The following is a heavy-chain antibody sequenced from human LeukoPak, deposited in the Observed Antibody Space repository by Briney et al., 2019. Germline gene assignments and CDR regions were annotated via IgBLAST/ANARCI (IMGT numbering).Heavy chain of an antibody. Sequence: GESLKISCKGSGYTFTSNWIAWVRQMPGKGLEWMGIIYPGDSDTRYGPPFQGRVTISVDKSISTAYLQWSSLKASDSAMYYCAREGTTGGYYDYWGQGTQVTVSS. CDR3: AREGTTGGYYDY. V-gene: IGHV5-51*01. CDR2: IYPGDSDT. CDR1: GYTFTSNW. D-gene: IGHD1-7*01. J-gene: IGHJ4*02.